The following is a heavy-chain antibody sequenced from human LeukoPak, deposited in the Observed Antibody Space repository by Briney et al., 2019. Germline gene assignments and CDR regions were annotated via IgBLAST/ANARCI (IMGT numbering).Heavy chain of an antibody. V-gene: IGHV3-30*18. J-gene: IGHJ6*02. D-gene: IGHD3-10*01. CDR2: ISYDGSNK. Sequence: PGRSLRLSCAASGFTFSSYGMHWVRQAPGKGLEWVAVISYDGSNKYYADSVKGRFTISRDNSKNTLYLQMNSLRAEDTAVYYCAKGIYYGSGSYYYYYGMDVWGQGTTVTVSS. CDR1: GFTFSSYG. CDR3: AKGIYYGSGSYYYYYGMDV.